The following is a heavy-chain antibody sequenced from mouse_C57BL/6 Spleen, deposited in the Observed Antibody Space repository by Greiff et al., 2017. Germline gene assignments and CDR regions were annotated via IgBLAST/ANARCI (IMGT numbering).Heavy chain of an antibody. J-gene: IGHJ2*01. CDR1: GYTFTSYW. CDR3: ASLGH. V-gene: IGHV1-50*01. D-gene: IGHD4-1*01. CDR2: IDPSDSYT. Sequence: QVQLQQPGAELVKPGASVKLSCKASGYTFTSYWMQWVKQRPGQGLEWIGEIDPSDSYTNYNQKFKGKATLTVDTSSSTAYMQLSSLTSEDSAVYYCASLGHWGQGTTLTVSS.